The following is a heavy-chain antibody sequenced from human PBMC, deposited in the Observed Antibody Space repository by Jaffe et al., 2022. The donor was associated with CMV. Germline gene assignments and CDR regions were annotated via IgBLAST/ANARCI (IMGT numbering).Heavy chain of an antibody. CDR2: ISWDGGST. Sequence: EVQLVESGGVVVQPGGSLRLSCAASGFTFDDYTMHWVRQAPGKGLEWVSLISWDGGSTYYADSVKGRFTISRDNSKNSLYLQMNSLRTEDTALYYCAKEDFGYSSSLDYWGQGTLVTVSS. J-gene: IGHJ4*02. CDR1: GFTFDDYT. CDR3: AKEDFGYSSSLDY. V-gene: IGHV3-43*01. D-gene: IGHD6-13*01.